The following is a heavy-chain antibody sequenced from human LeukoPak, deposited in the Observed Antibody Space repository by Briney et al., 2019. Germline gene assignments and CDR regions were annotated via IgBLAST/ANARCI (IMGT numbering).Heavy chain of an antibody. CDR1: GGTFSGYA. V-gene: IGHV1-69*05. D-gene: IGHD3-3*01. CDR3: ARNGGITIFGVVPYFDY. CDR2: IIPIFGTA. J-gene: IGHJ4*02. Sequence: SVKVSCKASGGTFSGYAISWVRQAPGQGLEWMGGIIPIFGTANYAQKFQGRVTITTDESTSTAYMELSSLRSEDTAVYYCARNGGITIFGVVPYFDYWGQGTLVTVSS.